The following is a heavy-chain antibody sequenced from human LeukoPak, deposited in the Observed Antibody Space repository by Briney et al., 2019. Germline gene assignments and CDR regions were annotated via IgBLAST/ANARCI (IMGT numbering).Heavy chain of an antibody. V-gene: IGHV1-18*01. D-gene: IGHD1-1*01. CDR2: ISAYDGNT. CDR1: GYTFNRSG. J-gene: IGHJ4*02. CDR3: ARNWNEKTYFFDY. Sequence: GASVRVSCKASGYTFNRSGISWVRQAPGQGLEWMGWISAYDGNTNSAQKLQGRVTMTTDTSTSTAYMELRSLRSDDTAVYYCARNWNEKTYFFDYWGQGTLVTVSS.